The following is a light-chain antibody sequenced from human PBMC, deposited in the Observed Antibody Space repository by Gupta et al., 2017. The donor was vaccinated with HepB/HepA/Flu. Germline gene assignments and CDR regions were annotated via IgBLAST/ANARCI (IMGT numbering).Light chain of an antibody. V-gene: IGLV3-21*02. CDR2: DDS. CDR3: PVWDLRENGI. CDR1: NIGFKS. Sequence: SYVLTQPPSVSGAPGETASITCEGNNIGFKSVHWYQQKPGQAPGLVVHDDSARPSGIPERSAGYNAGTTALLTISQVEAGDEADYYCPVWDLRENGIFGGGTKLTVL. J-gene: IGLJ2*01.